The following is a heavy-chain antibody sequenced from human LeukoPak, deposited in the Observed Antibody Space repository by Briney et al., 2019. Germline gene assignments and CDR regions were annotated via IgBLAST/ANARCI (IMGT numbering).Heavy chain of an antibody. V-gene: IGHV3-21*01. Sequence: SGRSLRLSCAASGFTFSSYSMNWVRQAPGKGLEWVSSISSSSSYIYYADSVKGRFTISRDNAKNSLYLQMNSLRAEDTAVYYCARDRTGKVVVAATISDYWGQGTLVTVSS. J-gene: IGHJ4*02. CDR3: ARDRTGKVVVAATISDY. D-gene: IGHD2-15*01. CDR1: GFTFSSYS. CDR2: ISSSSSYI.